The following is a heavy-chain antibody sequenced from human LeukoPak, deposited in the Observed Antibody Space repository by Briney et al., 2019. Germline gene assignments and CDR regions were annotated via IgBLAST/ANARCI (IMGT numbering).Heavy chain of an antibody. Sequence: SETLSLTCTVSGGSINSYYWTWIRQPPGKGLEWIGYIYYSGSTNYNPSLKSRVTISLDTSRNQFSLKLSSVTAADTAVYYCARVTRNYMDVWGKGTTVTVSS. V-gene: IGHV4-59*01. CDR1: GGSINSYY. J-gene: IGHJ6*03. CDR2: IYYSGST. CDR3: ARVTRNYMDV.